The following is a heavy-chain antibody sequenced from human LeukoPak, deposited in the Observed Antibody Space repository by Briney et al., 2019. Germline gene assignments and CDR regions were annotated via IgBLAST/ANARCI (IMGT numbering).Heavy chain of an antibody. D-gene: IGHD5-12*01. Sequence: GKSLRPSCAASGVIFSSHSMNWVRQAPGKGLEWLSYISGSSTSGSSSFIYYADSVKGRFTISRDHAKNSLYLQMKGLRVADTAVYYCARDWAMIDWGQGTLVTVSS. J-gene: IGHJ4*02. V-gene: IGHV3-48*01. CDR1: GVIFSSHS. CDR3: ARDWAMID. CDR2: ISGSSTSGSSSFI.